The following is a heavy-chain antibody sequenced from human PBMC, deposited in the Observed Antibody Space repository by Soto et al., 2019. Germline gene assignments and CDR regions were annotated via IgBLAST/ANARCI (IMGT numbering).Heavy chain of an antibody. Sequence: SETLSLTCAVYGGSFSGYYWNWIRQPPGKGLEWIGEINHSGSTNYNPSLKSRVTISVDTSKNQFSLKLSSVTAADTAVYYCASAGRDFDYWGQGTLVTVSS. CDR1: GGSFSGYY. CDR3: ASAGRDFDY. J-gene: IGHJ4*02. V-gene: IGHV4-34*01. D-gene: IGHD6-13*01. CDR2: INHSGST.